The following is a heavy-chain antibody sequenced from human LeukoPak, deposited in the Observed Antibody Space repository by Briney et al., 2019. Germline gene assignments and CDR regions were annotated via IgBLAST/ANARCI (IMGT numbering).Heavy chain of an antibody. Sequence: GGSLRLSCAASGFTFSYYWMYWVRQAPGKGPMWVSRISPDGSDTNYADSVKGRFTTSRDNAKNMLYLQMNSLKPEDTAVYYCARDLSVPWGQGAPVTVPS. V-gene: IGHV3-74*01. CDR2: ISPDGSDT. CDR1: GFTFSYYW. J-gene: IGHJ1*01. D-gene: IGHD3-3*01. CDR3: ARDLSVP.